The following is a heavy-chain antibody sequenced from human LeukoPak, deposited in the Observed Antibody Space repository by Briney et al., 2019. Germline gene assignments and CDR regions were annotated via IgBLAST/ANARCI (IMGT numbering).Heavy chain of an antibody. V-gene: IGHV5-51*01. CDR1: GYSFTSYW. D-gene: IGHD3-16*02. CDR3: ARQQENYDYVWGSYRYTSFDY. CDR2: IYPGDSDT. J-gene: IGHJ4*02. Sequence: GESLKISCKGSGYSFTSYWNGWVRQMPGKGLEWMGIIYPGDSDTRYSPSFQGQVTISADKSISTAYLQWSSLKASDTAMYYCARQQENYDYVWGSYRYTSFDYWGQGTLVTVSS.